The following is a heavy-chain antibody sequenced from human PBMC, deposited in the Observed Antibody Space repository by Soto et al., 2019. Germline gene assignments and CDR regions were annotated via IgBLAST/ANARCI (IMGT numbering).Heavy chain of an antibody. CDR3: ARVGGPGIAVAGTEYFQH. CDR2: INPSGGST. D-gene: IGHD6-19*01. V-gene: IGHV1-46*01. Sequence: QVQLVQSGAEVKKPGASVKVSCKASGYTFTSYYMHWVRQAPGQGLEWMGIINPSGGSTSYAQKFQGRVTMTRDTSTSTVYMELSSLRSEDTAVYYCARVGGPGIAVAGTEYFQHWGQGTLVTVSS. CDR1: GYTFTSYY. J-gene: IGHJ1*01.